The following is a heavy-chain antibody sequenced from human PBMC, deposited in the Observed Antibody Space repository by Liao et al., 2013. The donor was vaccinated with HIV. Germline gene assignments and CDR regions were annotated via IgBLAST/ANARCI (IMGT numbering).Heavy chain of an antibody. CDR1: GGSITTGDYY. D-gene: IGHD6-19*01. J-gene: IGHJ4*02. CDR2: IYTSGIT. Sequence: QVQLQESGPGLVKPSQTLSLNCSISGGSITTGDYYWNWLRLPPGKGLEWIGRIYTSGITYSNPSLKSRVTISLDTSKNQFFLKLRSVIAADTAVYYCARGRAAVAGIDYWGQGTLVTVSS. CDR3: ARGRAAVAGIDY. V-gene: IGHV4-61*02.